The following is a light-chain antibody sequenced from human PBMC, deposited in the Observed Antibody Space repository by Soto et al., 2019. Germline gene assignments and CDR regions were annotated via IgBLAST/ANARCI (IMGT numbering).Light chain of an antibody. CDR1: QSISSY. CDR3: QQSYSTLSIT. CDR2: AAS. Sequence: DIQMTQSPSSLSASVGDRVTITCRASQSISSYLNWYQQKPGKAPKLLIYAASSLQSGVPSRFSGSGSGTGFTLTISSLQPEDFATYYCQQSYSTLSITFGQGTRLETK. V-gene: IGKV1-39*01. J-gene: IGKJ5*01.